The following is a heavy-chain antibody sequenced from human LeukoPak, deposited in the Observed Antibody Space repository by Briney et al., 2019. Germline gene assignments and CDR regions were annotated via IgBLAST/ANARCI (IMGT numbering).Heavy chain of an antibody. Sequence: GSSVKVSCKASGGTFSSYAISWVRQAPGQGLEWMGRIIPILGIANYAQKFQGRVTMTRDTSTSTVYMELSSLRSEDTAVYYCASYSAEVEMATMAPEGWYFDLWGRGTLVTVSS. V-gene: IGHV1-69*04. J-gene: IGHJ2*01. D-gene: IGHD5-24*01. CDR2: IIPILGIA. CDR3: ASYSAEVEMATMAPEGWYFDL. CDR1: GGTFSSYA.